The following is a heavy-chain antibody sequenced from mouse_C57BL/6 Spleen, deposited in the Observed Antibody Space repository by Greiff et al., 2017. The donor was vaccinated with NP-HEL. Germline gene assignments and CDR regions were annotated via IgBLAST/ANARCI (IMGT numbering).Heavy chain of an antibody. J-gene: IGHJ2*01. Sequence: EVKLVESEGGLVQPGSSMKLSCTASGFTFSDYYMAWVRQVPEKGLEWVANINYDGSSTYYLDSLKSRFIISRDNAKNILYLQMSSLKSEDTATYYCARAGNYVYFDYWGQGTTLTVSS. CDR2: INYDGSST. V-gene: IGHV5-16*01. CDR3: ARAGNYVYFDY. D-gene: IGHD2-1*01. CDR1: GFTFSDYY.